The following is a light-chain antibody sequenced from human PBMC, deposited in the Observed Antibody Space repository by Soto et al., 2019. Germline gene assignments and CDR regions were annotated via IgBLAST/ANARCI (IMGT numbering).Light chain of an antibody. Sequence: EILFKPSPVTLYVSTPERATLSCRASQNISRSLAWYQQKPGQAPRLLIYGAFNRATGIPARFSGSGSGTDFTLTISSLEPEDSAVYYCQQRNVWPPVTFGQGTRLEI. J-gene: IGKJ5*01. CDR1: QNISRS. V-gene: IGKV3-11*01. CDR3: QQRNVWPPVT. CDR2: GAF.